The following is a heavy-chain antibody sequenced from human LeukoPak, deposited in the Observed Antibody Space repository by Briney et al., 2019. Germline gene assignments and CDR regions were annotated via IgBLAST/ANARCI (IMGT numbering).Heavy chain of an antibody. D-gene: IGHD6-13*01. CDR2: ISSSSSYI. CDR1: GFTFSSYS. V-gene: IGHV3-21*01. Sequence: GGSLRLSCAASGFTFSSYSMNWVRQAPGKGLEWVSSISSSSSYIYYADSVKGRFTISRDNAKNSLYLQMNSLRAEDTAVYYCARVNSNGWQQLVAFDIWGQGTMVTVSS. J-gene: IGHJ3*02. CDR3: ARVNSNGWQQLVAFDI.